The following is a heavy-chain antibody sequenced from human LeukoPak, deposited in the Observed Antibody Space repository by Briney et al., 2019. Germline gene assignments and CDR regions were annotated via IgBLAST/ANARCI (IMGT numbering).Heavy chain of an antibody. CDR1: GGSFSGNY. Sequence: SETLSLTCAVYGGSFSGNYWSWIRQPPGKGLEWIGDINHSGTTNYSPSLKSRVTISVDTSKNQFSLKLSSVTAADTAVYYCARVGSGGRGLAGVDYWGQGTLVTVSS. V-gene: IGHV4-34*01. D-gene: IGHD1-14*01. J-gene: IGHJ4*02. CDR2: INHSGTT. CDR3: ARVGSGGRGLAGVDY.